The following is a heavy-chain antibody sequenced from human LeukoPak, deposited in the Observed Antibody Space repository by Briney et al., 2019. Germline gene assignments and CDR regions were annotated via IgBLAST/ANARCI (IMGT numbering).Heavy chain of an antibody. CDR3: ARKGVRGDAEAFDY. J-gene: IGHJ4*02. V-gene: IGHV3-21*01. D-gene: IGHD5-12*01. CDR2: IDSSSRSI. Sequence: PGGSLRLSCAASGFTFSIYRMNWVRQAPGKGLEWVSAIDSSSRSIYDADSVKGRFTVSRDDAKDSLYLEMNSLRAEDTAVYYCARKGVRGDAEAFDYRGQGTLVTVSS. CDR1: GFTFSIYR.